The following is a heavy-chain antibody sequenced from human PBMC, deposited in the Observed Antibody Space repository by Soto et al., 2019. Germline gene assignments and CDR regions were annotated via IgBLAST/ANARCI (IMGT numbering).Heavy chain of an antibody. CDR3: ARDRGVSPPNYYYYGMDV. Sequence: EVQLVETGGGLIQPGGSLRLSCAASGFTVSSNYMSWVRQAPGKGLEWVSVIYSGGSTYYADSVKGRFTISRDNSKNTLYLQMNILRAEDTAVYYCARDRGVSPPNYYYYGMDVWGQGTTVTVSS. D-gene: IGHD3-10*01. V-gene: IGHV3-53*02. CDR2: IYSGGST. J-gene: IGHJ6*02. CDR1: GFTVSSNY.